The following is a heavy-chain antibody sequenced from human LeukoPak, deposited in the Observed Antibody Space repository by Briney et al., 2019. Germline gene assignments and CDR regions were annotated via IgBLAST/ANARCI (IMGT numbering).Heavy chain of an antibody. Sequence: SETLSLTCTVSGASISSSDYYWGWIRQPPGKGPEWIGRIYYSGSTNYNPSFKSRVTISVDTAKNRISLKVSSVAAADTAVYYCARQGGTVTTLDYWGQGTLVTVSS. CDR3: ARQGGTVTTLDY. V-gene: IGHV4-39*01. CDR1: GASISSSDYY. CDR2: IYYSGST. J-gene: IGHJ4*02. D-gene: IGHD4-17*01.